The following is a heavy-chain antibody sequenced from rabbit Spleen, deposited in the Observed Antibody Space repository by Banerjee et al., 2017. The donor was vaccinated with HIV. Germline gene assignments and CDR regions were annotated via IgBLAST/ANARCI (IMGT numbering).Heavy chain of an antibody. J-gene: IGHJ4*01. CDR3: VRDGYSRGWGIVLYYFNL. Sequence: QEQLVESGGGLVQPEGSLTLTCTASGFTFSGDWMSWVRQAPGKGLEWIACIYGGSGGSTAYASWAKGRFTISKTSSTTVTLQMTSLTAADTAAYFCVRDGYSRGWGIVLYYFNLWGPGTLVTVS. D-gene: IGHD4-1*01. CDR1: GFTFSGDW. CDR2: IYGGSGGST. V-gene: IGHV1S45*01.